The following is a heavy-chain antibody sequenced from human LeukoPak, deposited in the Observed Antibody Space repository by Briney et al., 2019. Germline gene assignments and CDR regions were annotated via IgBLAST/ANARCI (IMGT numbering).Heavy chain of an antibody. CDR2: IYYSGST. Sequence: SQTLSLTCTVSGGSISSGGYYWSWIRQHPGKGLEWIGYIYYSGSTYYNPSLKSRVTISVDTSKNQFSLKLSSVTAADTAVYYCAREYSGSHAHFDYWGQGTLVTVSS. V-gene: IGHV4-31*03. D-gene: IGHD1-26*01. CDR1: GGSISSGGYY. J-gene: IGHJ4*02. CDR3: AREYSGSHAHFDY.